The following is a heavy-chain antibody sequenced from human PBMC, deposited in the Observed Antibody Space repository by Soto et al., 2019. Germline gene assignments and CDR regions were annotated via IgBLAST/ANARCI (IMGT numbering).Heavy chain of an antibody. CDR3: ARSGMQLTGGAFDI. J-gene: IGHJ3*02. CDR2: INPNSGGT. D-gene: IGHD6-6*01. V-gene: IGHV1-2*02. CDR1: GYTFTGYY. Sequence: ASVKVSCKASGYTFTGYYMHWVRQAPGQGLEWMGWINPNSGGTNYAQKFQGRVTMTRDTSISTAYMELSRLRSDDTAAYYCARSGMQLTGGAFDIWGQGTMVTVSS.